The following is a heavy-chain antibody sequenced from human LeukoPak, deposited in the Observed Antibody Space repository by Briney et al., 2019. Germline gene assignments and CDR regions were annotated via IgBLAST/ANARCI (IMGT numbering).Heavy chain of an antibody. V-gene: IGHV3-7*01. D-gene: IGHD2-2*01. CDR1: GFTFSSYW. CDR3: ARIPAVNGRFWFDP. J-gene: IGHJ5*02. CDR2: IKQDGSEK. Sequence: PGGSLRLSCATSGFTFSSYWMSWVRQAPEKGLEWVANIKQDGSEKYYVDSVKGRFTIPRDDAENSLYLQMNSLRAEDTAVYYCARIPAVNGRFWFDPWGQGTLVTVSS.